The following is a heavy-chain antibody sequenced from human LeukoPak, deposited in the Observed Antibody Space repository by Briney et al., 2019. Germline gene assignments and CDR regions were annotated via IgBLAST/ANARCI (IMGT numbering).Heavy chain of an antibody. V-gene: IGHV1-8*01. CDR3: ARGRGVVVPAALLFWDYYYGMDV. CDR2: MNPNGGNT. D-gene: IGHD2-2*01. J-gene: IGHJ6*02. CDR1: GYTFTSSD. Sequence: ASVKVSCKASGYTFTSSDINWVRQATGQGLEWMGWMNPNGGNTGYAQKFQGRVTMTRNTSISTAYMELSSLRSEDTAVYYCARGRGVVVPAALLFWDYYYGMDVWGQGTTVTVSS.